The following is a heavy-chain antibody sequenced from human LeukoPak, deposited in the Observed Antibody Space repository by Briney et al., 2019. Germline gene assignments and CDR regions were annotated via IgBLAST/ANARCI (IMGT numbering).Heavy chain of an antibody. D-gene: IGHD1-1*01. J-gene: IGHJ4*02. CDR2: IYYSGST. CDR3: ARDRNDWALDY. V-gene: IGHV4-31*03. Sequence: PSETLSLTCTVSGGSISSGGYYWSWIRQHPGKGLEWIGYIYYSGSTYYNPSLKSRVTISVDTSKNQFSLKLSSVTAADTAVYYCARDRNDWALDYWVQGTLVSVSS. CDR1: GGSISSGGYY.